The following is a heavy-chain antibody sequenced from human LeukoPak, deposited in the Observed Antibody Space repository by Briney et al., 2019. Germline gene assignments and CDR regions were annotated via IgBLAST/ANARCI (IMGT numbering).Heavy chain of an antibody. CDR1: GFTFSSCA. D-gene: IGHD1-26*01. V-gene: IGHV3-23*01. CDR3: AKLREWELPDLFDY. Sequence: GGSLRLSCAASGFTFSSCAMSWVRQAPGKGLEWVSAISDSGAYTYYADSVKGRFTISRDNSKNTLYLQMNSLRAEDTAVYYCAKLREWELPDLFDYWGQGTLVTVSS. J-gene: IGHJ4*02. CDR2: ISDSGAYT.